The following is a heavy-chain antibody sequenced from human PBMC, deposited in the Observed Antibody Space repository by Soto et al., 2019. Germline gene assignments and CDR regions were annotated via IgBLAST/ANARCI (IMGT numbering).Heavy chain of an antibody. V-gene: IGHV4-31*03. CDR1: GVSITSGAYY. D-gene: IGHD4-17*01. CDR2: IYYNGNT. Sequence: QVQLQESGPGLVKPSQTLSLTCSLSGVSITSGAYYWTWVRQHPGKGLEWIGYIYYNGNTYFSPSLKSRLTISIDTSKNQFSLKLSSVTAADTAMYYCARARLRAVYAFDFWGQGTMVPVSS. J-gene: IGHJ3*01. CDR3: ARARLRAVYAFDF.